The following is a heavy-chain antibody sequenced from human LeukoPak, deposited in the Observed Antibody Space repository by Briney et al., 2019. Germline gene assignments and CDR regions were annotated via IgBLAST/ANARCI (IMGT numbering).Heavy chain of an antibody. V-gene: IGHV3-11*01. D-gene: IGHD6-6*01. J-gene: IGHJ4*02. CDR3: ARDKIAARFFDY. Sequence: GGSLRLSCAASGFTFSDYYMSWIRQAPGKGLEWVPYISSSGNTIYYADSVKGRFTISRDNAKNSLYLQMNSLRAEDTAVYYCARDKIAARFFDYWGQGTLVTVSS. CDR2: ISSSGNTI. CDR1: GFTFSDYY.